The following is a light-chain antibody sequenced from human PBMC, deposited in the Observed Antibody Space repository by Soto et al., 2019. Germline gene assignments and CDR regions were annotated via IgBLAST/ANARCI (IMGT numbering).Light chain of an antibody. J-gene: IGKJ5*01. CDR1: QSMTTK. Sequence: EIVMTQSPATLSVSPGEGVTLSCRASQSMTTKLAWCQQRPGQAPRLLIYGASTRAAGIPDRFSGSGSGTDFTLTITRLEPEDSAVYFCQQYTGPPTTFGQGTRLEIK. V-gene: IGKV3D-15*01. CDR2: GAS. CDR3: QQYTGPPTT.